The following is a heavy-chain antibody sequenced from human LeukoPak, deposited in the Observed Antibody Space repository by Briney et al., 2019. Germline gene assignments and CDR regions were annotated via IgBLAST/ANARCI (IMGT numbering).Heavy chain of an antibody. Sequence: GGSLRLSCAASGFTFSAHTMHWVPQTPGKGGEWVAVISHDGSNKFYADSVKGRFSISRDNSKNTLSLKMNSLRPADTAVYYCARDSGWNLDYWGQGTLVTVS. D-gene: IGHD1-1*01. V-gene: IGHV3-30-3*01. CDR2: ISHDGSNK. J-gene: IGHJ4*02. CDR3: ARDSGWNLDY. CDR1: GFTFSAHT.